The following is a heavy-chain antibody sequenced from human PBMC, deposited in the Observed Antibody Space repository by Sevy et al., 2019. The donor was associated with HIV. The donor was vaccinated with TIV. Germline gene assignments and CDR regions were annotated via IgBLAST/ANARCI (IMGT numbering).Heavy chain of an antibody. CDR1: GFIFGDYG. CDR3: TRWSGSQSIFDY. CDR2: FKSKIHGGTT. Sequence: GGSLRLSCTASGFIFGDYGMSWVRQAPGKGLEWIAFFKSKIHGGTTENAASVKGRFTISRDDSKNIVYLQMSNLKNEDTAVYYCTRWSGSQSIFDYWGQGTLVTVSS. D-gene: IGHD1-26*01. V-gene: IGHV3-49*04. J-gene: IGHJ4*02.